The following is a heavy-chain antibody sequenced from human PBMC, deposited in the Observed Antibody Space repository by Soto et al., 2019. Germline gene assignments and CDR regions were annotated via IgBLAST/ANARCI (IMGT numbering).Heavy chain of an antibody. CDR2: ISSSGGST. CDR3: AKGLEQLVPFDY. V-gene: IGHV3-23*01. J-gene: IGHJ4*02. D-gene: IGHD6-13*01. Sequence: GGSLRLSCTASGFTFSNYAMTWVRQAPGKGLEWVSSISSSGGSTYHTDSLKGRFTISRDNSNNTLYLQMNSLRAEDTAAYYCAKGLEQLVPFDYWGQGTLVTVSS. CDR1: GFTFSNYA.